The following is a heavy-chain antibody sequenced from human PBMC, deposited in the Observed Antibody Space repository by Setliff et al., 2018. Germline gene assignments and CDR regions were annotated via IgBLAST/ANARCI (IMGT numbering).Heavy chain of an antibody. Sequence: ETLSLTCAVSGFSITNGYYWGWIRQSPGRGLEWIANIFQSGITFYNPSLKSRVTMSLDTSTNQFSLILRSVTAADTAVYYCARGRMRGSCSGPSCTYDPFDIWGQGTPVTVSS. D-gene: IGHD2-2*01. J-gene: IGHJ3*02. V-gene: IGHV4-38-2*01. CDR3: ARGRMRGSCSGPSCTYDPFDI. CDR2: IFQSGIT. CDR1: GFSITNGYY.